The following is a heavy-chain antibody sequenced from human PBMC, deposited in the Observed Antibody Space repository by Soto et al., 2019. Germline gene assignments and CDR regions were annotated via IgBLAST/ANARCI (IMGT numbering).Heavy chain of an antibody. V-gene: IGHV4-59*01. Sequence: SETLSLTCTVSGGSISSYYWSWIRQPPGKGLEWIGYIYYSGSTNSNPSLKSRVTISVDTSKNQFSLKLSSVTAADTAVYYCARALSDMTTVTTFDYWGQGTLVTVSS. D-gene: IGHD4-17*01. J-gene: IGHJ4*02. CDR2: IYYSGST. CDR3: ARALSDMTTVTTFDY. CDR1: GGSISSYY.